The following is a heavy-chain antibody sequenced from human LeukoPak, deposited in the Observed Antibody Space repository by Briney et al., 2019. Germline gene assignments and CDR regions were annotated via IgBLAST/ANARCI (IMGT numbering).Heavy chain of an antibody. V-gene: IGHV4-59*01. D-gene: IGHD6-6*01. CDR1: GXSISGYY. CDR2: IYYSGST. CDR3: ARGGSSEIDY. J-gene: IGHJ4*02. Sequence: SETLSLTCTVSGXSISGYYWSWIRQPPGKGLEWIGYIYYSGSTNYNPSLKSRVTISVDTSKNQFSLKLSSVTAADTAVYYCARGGSSEIDYWGQGTLVTVSS.